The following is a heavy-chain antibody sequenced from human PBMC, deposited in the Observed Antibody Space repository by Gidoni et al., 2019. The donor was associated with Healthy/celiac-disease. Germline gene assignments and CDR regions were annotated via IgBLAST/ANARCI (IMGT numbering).Heavy chain of an antibody. CDR3: ASGYYDFWSGSYYYGMDV. CDR2: IIPIFGTA. V-gene: IGHV1-69*01. CDR1: GGTSSSYA. J-gene: IGHJ6*02. Sequence: QVQLVQSGAEGKKPGSSVTVSCKAPGGTSSSYAISWVRQAPGQGLEWMGGIIPIFGTANYAQKFQGRVTITADESTSTAYMELSSLRSEDTAVYYCASGYYDFWSGSYYYGMDVWGQGTTVTVSS. D-gene: IGHD3-3*01.